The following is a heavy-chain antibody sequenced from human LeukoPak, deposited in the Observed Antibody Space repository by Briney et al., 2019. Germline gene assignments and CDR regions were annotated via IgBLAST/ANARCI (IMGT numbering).Heavy chain of an antibody. CDR1: GGSISSSSYY. V-gene: IGHV4-39*01. J-gene: IGHJ3*02. CDR2: IYYSGST. CDR3: ARHPNYGGNSGAFDI. Sequence: SETLSLSCTVSGGSISSSSYYWGWIRQPPGKGLEWIGSIYYSGSTYYNPSLKSRVTISVDTSKNQFSLKLSSVTAADTAVYYCARHPNYGGNSGAFDIWGQGTTVTVSS. D-gene: IGHD4-23*01.